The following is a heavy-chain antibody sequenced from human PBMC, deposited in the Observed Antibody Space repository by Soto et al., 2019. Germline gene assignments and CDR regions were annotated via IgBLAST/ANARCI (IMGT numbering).Heavy chain of an antibody. J-gene: IGHJ4*02. CDR3: ARGGSGYTWFNEC. CDR1: GGLFSSYP. Sequence: QEQLVQSGAEVKKPGSSVKVSCKASGGLFSSYPISWVRQVPGQGLEWMGGIIPVCQAAYYTQRFQGRVTITAAESTNTAYMELRSLRSEDTAIYYCARGGSGYTWFNECCGQGTLVTVAS. D-gene: IGHD3-3*01. V-gene: IGHV1-69*01. CDR2: IIPVCQAA.